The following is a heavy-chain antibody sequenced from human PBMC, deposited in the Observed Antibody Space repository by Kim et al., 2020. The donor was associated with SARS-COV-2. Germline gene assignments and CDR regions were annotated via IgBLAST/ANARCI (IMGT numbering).Heavy chain of an antibody. J-gene: IGHJ6*02. CDR2: IYYSGST. CDR3: ARQQLAAGSYYYGMDV. V-gene: IGHV4-39*01. CDR1: GGSISSSSYY. D-gene: IGHD6-13*01. Sequence: SETLSLTCTVSGGSISSSSYYWGWIRQPPGKGLEWIGSIYYSGSTYYNPSLKSRVTISVDTSKNQFSLKLSSVTAADTAVYYCARQQLAAGSYYYGMDVWGQGTTVTVSS.